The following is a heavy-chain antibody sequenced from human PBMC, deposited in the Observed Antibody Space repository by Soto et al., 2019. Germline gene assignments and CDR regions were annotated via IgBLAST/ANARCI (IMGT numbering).Heavy chain of an antibody. CDR2: IRSKANSYAT. CDR1: GFTFSGSA. V-gene: IGHV3-73*01. Sequence: GGSLRLSCAASGFTFSGSAMHWVRQASGKGLEWVGRIRSKANSYATAYAASVKGRFTISRDDSKNTAYLQMNSLKTEDTAVYYCTRHKGDYYDSSGYYWNGMDVWGQGTTVTVSS. J-gene: IGHJ6*02. CDR3: TRHKGDYYDSSGYYWNGMDV. D-gene: IGHD3-22*01.